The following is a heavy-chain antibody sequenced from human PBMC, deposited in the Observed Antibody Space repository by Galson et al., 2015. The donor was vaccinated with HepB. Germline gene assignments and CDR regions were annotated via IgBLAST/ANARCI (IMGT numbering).Heavy chain of an antibody. Sequence: SVKVSCKASGYTFSRYYIHWMRQAPGQGFEWMGWINPNSGVTNYAQKFQGSVTMTRDTSISTAYMDLSRLTSDDTALYYCARESGDQYQFDGMDIWGQGTTVTFSS. CDR1: GYTFSRYY. CDR3: ARESGDQYQFDGMDI. V-gene: IGHV1-2*04. J-gene: IGHJ6*02. D-gene: IGHD2-2*01. CDR2: INPNSGVT.